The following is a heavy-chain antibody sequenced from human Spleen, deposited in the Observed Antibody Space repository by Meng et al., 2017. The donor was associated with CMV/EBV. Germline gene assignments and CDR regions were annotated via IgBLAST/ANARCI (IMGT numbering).Heavy chain of an antibody. CDR3: ARDWKTYWGGYCSSTSCPSAFDI. Sequence: ASVKVSCKASGYTFTSYGISWVRQAPGQGLEWMGWISAYNGNTNYAQKTQGRVTMNTDTSTSTAYMEMRSLRSDDTAVYYCARDWKTYWGGYCSSTSCPSAFDIWGQGTMVTVSS. CDR1: GYTFTSYG. J-gene: IGHJ3*02. V-gene: IGHV1-18*01. CDR2: ISAYNGNT. D-gene: IGHD2-2*01.